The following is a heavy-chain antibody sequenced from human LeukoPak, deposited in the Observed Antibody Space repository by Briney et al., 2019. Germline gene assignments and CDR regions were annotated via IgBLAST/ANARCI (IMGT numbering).Heavy chain of an antibody. J-gene: IGHJ4*02. CDR3: ARVRLADERAWAY. CDR1: GYTCSDFY. V-gene: IGHV1-2*02. Sequence: GASVKVSCKASGYTCSDFYIHWVRHAPGQGLEYVGWITPKSGDTYSPQRFQGRVTMTRDASISTAYMELSSLRSDDTAVYFCARVRLADERAWAYWGQGTLVTVSS. CDR2: ITPKSGDT. D-gene: IGHD3-3*02.